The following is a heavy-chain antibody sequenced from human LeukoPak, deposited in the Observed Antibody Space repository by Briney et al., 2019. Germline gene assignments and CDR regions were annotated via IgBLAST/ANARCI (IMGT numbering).Heavy chain of an antibody. CDR2: IIPIFGTA. CDR1: GGTFSSYA. J-gene: IGHJ5*02. CDR3: ARPRIAALSRGPFDP. D-gene: IGHD6-6*01. V-gene: IGHV1-69*01. Sequence: GSSVKVSCKASGGTFSSYAISWVRQAPGQGLEWMGGIIPIFGTANYAQKFQGRVTITADESTSTAYMELSSLRSEDTAVYYCARPRIAALSRGPFDPWGQGTLVTVSS.